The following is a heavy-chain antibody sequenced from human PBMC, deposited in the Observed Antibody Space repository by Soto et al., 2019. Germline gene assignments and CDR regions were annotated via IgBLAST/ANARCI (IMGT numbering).Heavy chain of an antibody. J-gene: IGHJ4*02. D-gene: IGHD3-3*01. V-gene: IGHV3-23*01. CDR3: AKGLRLLRFLEWLSDYYFDY. CDR1: GFTFSSYA. Sequence: EVQLLESGGGLVQPGGSLRLSCAASGFTFSSYAMSWVRQAPGKGLELVSAISGSGGSTYYADSVKGRFNISRDNSKITLYLQMISLRAEDTDVYYCAKGLRLLRFLEWLSDYYFDYWGQGPLVTVSS. CDR2: ISGSGGST.